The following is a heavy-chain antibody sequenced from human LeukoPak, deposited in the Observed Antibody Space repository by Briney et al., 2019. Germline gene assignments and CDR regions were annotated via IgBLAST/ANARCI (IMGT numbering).Heavy chain of an antibody. CDR2: VYYSGST. Sequence: TETLSLTCTVSGGSISNYYWSWLRQPPGKGLECIGYVYYSGSTNYNPSLRSRVTISVDTSKNQFSLKLRSVTAADTAVYYCARRLNYFDSSGYTDWYFDLWGRGTLVTVSS. J-gene: IGHJ2*01. CDR1: GGSISNYY. V-gene: IGHV4-59*08. D-gene: IGHD3-22*01. CDR3: ARRLNYFDSSGYTDWYFDL.